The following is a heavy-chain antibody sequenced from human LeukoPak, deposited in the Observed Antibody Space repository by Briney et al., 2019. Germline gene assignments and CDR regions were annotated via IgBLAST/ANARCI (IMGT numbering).Heavy chain of an antibody. CDR1: GFTFDSSA. Sequence: GASLRLSCAASGFTFDSSAMSWVRQAPGKGLEWVSVITGSGGSTYYADSVKGRFTIYRDTSNNTLYLQMNSLRADDTAVYYCAKLTTTWGQGTLVTVSP. CDR2: ITGSGGST. V-gene: IGHV3-23*01. J-gene: IGHJ5*02. D-gene: IGHD4-17*01. CDR3: AKLTTT.